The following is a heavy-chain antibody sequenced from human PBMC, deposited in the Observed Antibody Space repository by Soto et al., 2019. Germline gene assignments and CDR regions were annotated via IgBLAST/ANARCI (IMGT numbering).Heavy chain of an antibody. Sequence: SETLSLTCTVSGGSISSGGYYWSWIRQHPGKGLEWIGYIYYSGSTYYNPSLKSRVTISVDTSKNQFSLKLSSVTAADTAVYYCARATTDPTVTTQVLFDYWGQGTLVTVSS. CDR2: IYYSGST. J-gene: IGHJ4*02. V-gene: IGHV4-31*03. CDR1: GGSISSGGYY. CDR3: ARATTDPTVTTQVLFDY. D-gene: IGHD4-17*01.